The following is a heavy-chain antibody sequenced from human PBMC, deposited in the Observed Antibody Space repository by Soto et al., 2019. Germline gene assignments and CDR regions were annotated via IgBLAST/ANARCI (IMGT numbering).Heavy chain of an antibody. Sequence: GGSLRLSCAASGFTFSSYGMHWVRQAPGKGLEWVAVIWYDGSNKYYADSVKGRFTISRDNSKNTLYLQMNSLRAEDTAVYYCAGFRQYYYYYMDVWGKGTTVTVSS. CDR2: IWYDGSNK. CDR3: AGFRQYYYYYMDV. V-gene: IGHV3-33*01. CDR1: GFTFSSYG. J-gene: IGHJ6*03.